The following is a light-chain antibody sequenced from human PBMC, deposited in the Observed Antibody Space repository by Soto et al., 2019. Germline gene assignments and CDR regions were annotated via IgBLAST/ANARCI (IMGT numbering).Light chain of an antibody. CDR2: EVI. CDR1: STDIGTYNS. Sequence: QSALTQPASVSGSPGRSITISCTGTSTDIGTYNSVSWYQHHPGKAPKLLIFEVIDRPSGVSDRFSGSKSGNTASLTISGLQAEDEAEYYCSSYTNINTRACVFGTGTKLTVL. CDR3: SSYTNINTRACV. J-gene: IGLJ1*01. V-gene: IGLV2-14*01.